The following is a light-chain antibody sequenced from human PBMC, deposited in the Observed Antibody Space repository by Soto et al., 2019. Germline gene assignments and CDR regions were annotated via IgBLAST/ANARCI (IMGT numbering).Light chain of an antibody. Sequence: ETVLTQSPGTLSLSPGERATLSCGASQSITSNYLASYQQKPGQAPRLLICGASSRVTSIPDRFSGSGSGTDFTLTISRLEPEDFAVYYCQQYRTSPITFGQGTRLEIK. CDR1: QSITSNY. CDR2: GAS. CDR3: QQYRTSPIT. J-gene: IGKJ5*01. V-gene: IGKV3-20*01.